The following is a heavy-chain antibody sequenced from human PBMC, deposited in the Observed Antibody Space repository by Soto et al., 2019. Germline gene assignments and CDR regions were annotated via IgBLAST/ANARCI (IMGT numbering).Heavy chain of an antibody. CDR1: GYTFTSYY. D-gene: IGHD1-26*01. CDR3: ARAGAIGTPIGNIGFDS. J-gene: IGHJ4*02. Sequence: QVQLVQSGAEVRKPGASVKVSCKASGYTFTSYYVHWVRQAPGQGLEWMGVINPSAGRTTYAQTFRGRLTMTSDTSTTTVYRELTGRTSEDTAVYYCARAGAIGTPIGNIGFDSWGQGALVFVSS. V-gene: IGHV1-46*01. CDR2: INPSAGRT.